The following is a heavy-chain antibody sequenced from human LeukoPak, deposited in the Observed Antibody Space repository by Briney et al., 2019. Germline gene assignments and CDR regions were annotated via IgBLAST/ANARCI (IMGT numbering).Heavy chain of an antibody. J-gene: IGHJ4*02. V-gene: IGHV4-59*01. Sequence: SETLSLTCTVSSDSISSYYWSWIRQPPGKGLEWIGYIYYGGSTNYNPSLKSRVTISVDTSKNQFSLKLSSVTAADTAVYYCARGEGRRFGERWGQGTLVTVSS. CDR1: SDSISSYY. D-gene: IGHD3-10*01. CDR2: IYYGGST. CDR3: ARGEGRRFGER.